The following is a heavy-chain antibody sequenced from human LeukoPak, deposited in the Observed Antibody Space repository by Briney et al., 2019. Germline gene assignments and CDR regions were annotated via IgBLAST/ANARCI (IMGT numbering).Heavy chain of an antibody. V-gene: IGHV5-51*01. CDR3: ARHPPDDYGDLAPSDY. D-gene: IGHD4-17*01. Sequence: GESLKISCKGSGYSFTSYWIGWVRQMPGKGLEWMGIIYPGDSDTRYSPSFQGQVTIAADKSISTAYLQWSSLKASDTAMYYCARHPPDDYGDLAPSDYWDQGTLVTVSS. J-gene: IGHJ4*02. CDR1: GYSFTSYW. CDR2: IYPGDSDT.